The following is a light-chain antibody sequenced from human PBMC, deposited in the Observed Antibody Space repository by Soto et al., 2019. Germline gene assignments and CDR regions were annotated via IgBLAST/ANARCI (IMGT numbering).Light chain of an antibody. CDR3: HQRYIWPPLT. CDR2: DTL. J-gene: IGKJ4*01. Sequence: EIVLTQSPATLSLSPGERATLSCRASQSVENYLAWFQQKRGQAPRLLIYDTLNRAAGIPDRFSGGGSGTDLTLTISSLQPEDFAVYYCHQRYIWPPLTFGGGTKVEIK. CDR1: QSVENY. V-gene: IGKV3-11*01.